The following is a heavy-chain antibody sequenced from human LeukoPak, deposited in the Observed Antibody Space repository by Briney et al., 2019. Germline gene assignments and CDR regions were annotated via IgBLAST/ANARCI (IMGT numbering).Heavy chain of an antibody. CDR1: GFTFSDYY. V-gene: IGHV3-11*04. Sequence: PGGSLRLSCAASGFTFSDYYMSWIRQAPGKGLEWASYISSSGSTIYYADSVKGRFTISRDNAKNSLYLQMNSLRAEDTAVYYCARGVTIFGVVNPYMDVWGKGTTVTVSS. J-gene: IGHJ6*03. D-gene: IGHD3-3*01. CDR2: ISSSGSTI. CDR3: ARGVTIFGVVNPYMDV.